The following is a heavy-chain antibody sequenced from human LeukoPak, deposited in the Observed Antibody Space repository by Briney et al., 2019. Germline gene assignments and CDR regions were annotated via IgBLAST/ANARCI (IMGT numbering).Heavy chain of an antibody. V-gene: IGHV1-2*02. D-gene: IGHD2-15*01. CDR3: ARDVSGDNWFDP. CDR1: GYTFTGYY. Sequence: GASVKVSCKASGYTFTGYYMHWVRQAPGQGLEWMGWINPNSGGTNYAQKFQGRVTMARDTSISTAYMELSRLRSDDTAVYYCARDVSGDNWFDPWGQGALVTVSS. J-gene: IGHJ5*02. CDR2: INPNSGGT.